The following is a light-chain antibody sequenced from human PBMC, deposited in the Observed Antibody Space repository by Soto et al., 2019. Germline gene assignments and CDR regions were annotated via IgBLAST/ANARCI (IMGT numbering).Light chain of an antibody. V-gene: IGLV2-14*03. CDR2: DVS. CDR3: SSYTSSSTLEV. CDR1: SSDVGGYNY. Sequence: QSVLTQPASVSGSPGQSITISCTGTSSDVGGYNYVSWYQQHPGKAPKLMIYDVSNRPSGVSRRFSGSKSGNTASLTISGLQAEDEADYYCSSYTSSSTLEVFGTGTKLTVL. J-gene: IGLJ1*01.